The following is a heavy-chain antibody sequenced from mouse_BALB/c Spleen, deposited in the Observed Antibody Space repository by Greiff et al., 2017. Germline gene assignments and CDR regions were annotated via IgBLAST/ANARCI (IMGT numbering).Heavy chain of an antibody. CDR3: ARNRYDEYAMDY. V-gene: IGHV1-80*01. J-gene: IGHJ4*01. D-gene: IGHD2-14*01. CDR1: GYAFSSYW. CDR2: IYPGDGDT. Sequence: QVQLQQPGAELVRPGSSVKISCKASGYAFSSYWMNWVKQRPGQGLEWIGQIYPGDGDTNYNGKFKGKATLTADKSSSTAYMQLSSLTSEDSAVYFCARNRYDEYAMDYWGQGTSVTVSS.